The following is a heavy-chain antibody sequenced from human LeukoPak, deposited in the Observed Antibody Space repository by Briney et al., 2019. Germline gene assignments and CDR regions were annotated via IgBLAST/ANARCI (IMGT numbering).Heavy chain of an antibody. D-gene: IGHD3-10*01. CDR3: ARCGDGLPCDFDY. CDR1: GFTFSSYA. CDR2: LSGSGIGT. J-gene: IGHJ4*02. V-gene: IGHV3-23*01. Sequence: GGSLRLSCAASGFTFSSYAMSWVRQAPGKGLEWVSTLSGSGIGTYYADSVRGRFTISRDNAKNSLYLQMHSLRAEDTAVYYCARCGDGLPCDFDYWGQGTLVTVSS.